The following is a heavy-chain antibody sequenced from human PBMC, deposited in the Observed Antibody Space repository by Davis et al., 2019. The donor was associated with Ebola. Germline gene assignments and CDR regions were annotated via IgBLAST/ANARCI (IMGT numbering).Heavy chain of an antibody. J-gene: IGHJ3*02. CDR2: ISSSSSYI. D-gene: IGHD3-16*02. CDR3: ARSYTTGGAFDI. CDR1: GFTFSSYS. Sequence: GESLKISCAASGFTFSSYSMNWVRQAPGKGLEWVSSISSSSSYIYYADSVKGRFTISRDNAKNSLYLQMNSLRAEDTAVYYCARSYTTGGAFDIWGQGTMVTVSS. V-gene: IGHV3-21*01.